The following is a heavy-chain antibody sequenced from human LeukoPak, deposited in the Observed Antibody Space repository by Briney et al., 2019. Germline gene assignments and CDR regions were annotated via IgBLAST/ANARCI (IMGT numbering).Heavy chain of an antibody. CDR1: GFTFSSYS. CDR2: ISSSSSYI. D-gene: IGHD3-22*01. CDR3: ARDLYYDSSGYYRWGKDAFDI. Sequence: PGGSLRLPCAASGFTFSSYSMNWVRQAPGKGLEWVSSISSSSSYIYYADSVKGRFTISRDNAKNSLYLQMNSLRAEDTAVYYCARDLYYDSSGYYRWGKDAFDIWGQGTMVTVSS. V-gene: IGHV3-21*01. J-gene: IGHJ3*02.